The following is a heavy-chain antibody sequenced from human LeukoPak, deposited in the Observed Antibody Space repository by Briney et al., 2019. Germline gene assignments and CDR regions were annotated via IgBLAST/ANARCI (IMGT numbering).Heavy chain of an antibody. Sequence: ASVKVSCKASGYTFTSYGISWVRQAPGQGLEWMGWISAYNGNTNYAQKLQGRVTMTTDTSTSTAYMELRSLRSDDTAVYYCARADVAGSGRSPSFDYWGQGTLVTVSS. D-gene: IGHD3-10*01. J-gene: IGHJ4*02. V-gene: IGHV1-18*01. CDR2: ISAYNGNT. CDR3: ARADVAGSGRSPSFDY. CDR1: GYTFTSYG.